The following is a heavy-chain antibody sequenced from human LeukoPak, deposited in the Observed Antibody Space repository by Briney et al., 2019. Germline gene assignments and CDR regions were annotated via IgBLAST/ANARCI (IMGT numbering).Heavy chain of an antibody. J-gene: IGHJ4*02. V-gene: IGHV1-46*01. D-gene: IGHD1-1*01. CDR1: GYTFTSYY. Sequence: ASVKVSCKAFGYTFTSYYMHWVRQAPGQGLEWMGIINPSGGSTSYAQKFQGRVTMTRDTSTSTVYMELSSLRSEDTAMYYCARVCLDLRFDYWDQGTLVTVSS. CDR3: ARVCLDLRFDY. CDR2: INPSGGST.